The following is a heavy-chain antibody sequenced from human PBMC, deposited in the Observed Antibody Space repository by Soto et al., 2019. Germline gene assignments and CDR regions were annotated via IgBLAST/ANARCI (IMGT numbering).Heavy chain of an antibody. Sequence: GGSLRLSCAASGFTFINSWVSWGRQAPGKGQEWVGRIKSASAGGTTDYAAPGKGRFTVSRDDSKNTVYLQMNTLQSGVPGVDYCMGSPLDPWAEGALVTGS. J-gene: IGHJ5*02. V-gene: IGHV3-15*01. CDR3: MGSPLDP. CDR1: GFTFINSW. D-gene: IGHD3-10*01. CDR2: IKSASAGGTT.